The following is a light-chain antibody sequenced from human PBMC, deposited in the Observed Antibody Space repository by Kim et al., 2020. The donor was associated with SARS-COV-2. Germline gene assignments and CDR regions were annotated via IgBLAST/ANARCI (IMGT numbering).Light chain of an antibody. J-gene: IGKJ4*01. CDR1: RDISHY. CDR2: DAT. Sequence: ACVGYRVHHTCQASRDISHYVNWYQQKPGKAPKVLIFDATNLEARVPSGISGSGSWTSFTFTISSLQPDDIATYYCQQYDNLPLPFGGGTKVDI. CDR3: QQYDNLPLP. V-gene: IGKV1-33*01.